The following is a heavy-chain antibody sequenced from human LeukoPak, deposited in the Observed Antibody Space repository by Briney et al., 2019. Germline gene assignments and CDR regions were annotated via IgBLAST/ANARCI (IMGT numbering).Heavy chain of an antibody. CDR3: ARFAVHRRLLVTGQFGLDY. Sequence: ASVKVSCKASGYTFTSYYMYWVRQAPGQGLEWMGLINPSGGNIRYAQKFQGRVTMTRDTSTSTVYMELSSLRSEYTAVYYCARFAVHRRLLVTGQFGLDYWGQGTLVTVSS. J-gene: IGHJ4*02. CDR2: INPSGGNI. CDR1: GYTFTSYY. V-gene: IGHV1-46*01. D-gene: IGHD3-9*01.